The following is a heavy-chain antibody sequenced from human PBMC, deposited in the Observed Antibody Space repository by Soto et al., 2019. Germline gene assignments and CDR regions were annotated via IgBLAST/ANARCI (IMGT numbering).Heavy chain of an antibody. Sequence: QITLKESGPTLVKPTQTLTLTCTFSGFALNTYGEAVAWIRQPPGKAQEWIALIYWDDDKRYSPSLKSRLTITKDTSRNLVVLTMTNLDPVDTATYYCAHNRIVASAGTGYFDFWGQGTLVTVSS. CDR1: GFALNTYGEA. CDR2: IYWDDDK. D-gene: IGHD6-13*01. J-gene: IGHJ4*02. V-gene: IGHV2-5*02. CDR3: AHNRIVASAGTGYFDF.